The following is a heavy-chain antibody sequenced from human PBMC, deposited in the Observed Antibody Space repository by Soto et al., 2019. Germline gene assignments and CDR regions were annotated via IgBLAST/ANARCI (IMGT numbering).Heavy chain of an antibody. D-gene: IGHD4-17*01. V-gene: IGHV3-30*18. Sequence: GGSLRLSCAASGFTFSSYGMHWVRQAPGKGLEWVAVISYDGSNKNYADSVKGRFTISRDNSKNTLYLQINSLRAADTAVYYCAKVLDYGDYDYNGMDVWGQGTTVTVSS. CDR1: GFTFSSYG. CDR2: ISYDGSNK. J-gene: IGHJ6*02. CDR3: AKVLDYGDYDYNGMDV.